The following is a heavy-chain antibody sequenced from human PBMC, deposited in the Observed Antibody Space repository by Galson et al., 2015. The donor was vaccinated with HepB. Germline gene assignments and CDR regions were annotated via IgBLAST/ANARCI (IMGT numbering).Heavy chain of an antibody. J-gene: IGHJ6*04. CDR1: GFTFSSYG. D-gene: IGHD6-19*01. CDR3: AKEGYYSSGWYNYYYYGMDV. V-gene: IGHV3-30*18. CDR2: ISYDGSNK. Sequence: SLRLSCAASGFTFSSYGMHWVRQAPGKGLEWVAVISYDGSNKYYADSVKGRFTISRDNSKNTLYLQMNSLRAEDTAVYYCAKEGYYSSGWYNYYYYGMDVWGKGTTVTVSS.